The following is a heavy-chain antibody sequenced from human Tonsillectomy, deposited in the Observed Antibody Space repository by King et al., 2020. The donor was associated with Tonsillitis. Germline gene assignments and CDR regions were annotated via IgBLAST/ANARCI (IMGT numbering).Heavy chain of an antibody. CDR1: GYSISSDYY. D-gene: IGHD1-26*01. J-gene: IGHJ6*02. V-gene: IGHV4-38-2*01. CDR2: IYHSGTT. CDR3: ARVKWMGATYYYYYGRDV. Sequence: VQLQESGPGLVKPSETLSLTCAVSGYSISSDYYWGWIRPPPGKGLGWIGSIYHSGTTYYNPSLKSRVTISVDTSKNQFSLKLSSVTAADTAVYYCARVKWMGATYYYYYGRDVWGQGTTVTVSS.